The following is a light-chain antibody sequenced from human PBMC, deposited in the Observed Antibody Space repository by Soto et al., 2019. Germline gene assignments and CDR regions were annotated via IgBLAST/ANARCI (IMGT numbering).Light chain of an antibody. CDR3: QKYSSALWS. V-gene: IGKV1-27*01. J-gene: IGKJ1*01. CDR1: QAITND. CDR2: AAS. Sequence: DIQMTQSPSSLSAFVGDRVTITCRARQAITNDFAWYQQKQGKVPELLISAASTLQSGVPSRFSGSGSVTDFTLTISSLQPEDVATYYCQKYSSALWSFGQGTKVEIK.